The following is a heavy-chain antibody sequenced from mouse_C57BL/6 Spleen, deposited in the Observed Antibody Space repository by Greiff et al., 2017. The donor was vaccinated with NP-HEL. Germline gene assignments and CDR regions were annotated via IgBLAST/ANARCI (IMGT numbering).Heavy chain of an antibody. CDR2: IDPSDSYT. D-gene: IGHD1-1*01. CDR1: GYTFTSYW. J-gene: IGHJ2*01. Sequence: QVQLQQSGAELVMPGASVKLSCKASGYTFTSYWMHWVKQRPGQGLEWIGEIDPSDSYTNYNQKFKGKSTLTVDKSSSTAYMQLSSLTSEDSAVYYCARTTTVVAHFDYWGQGTTLTVSS. CDR3: ARTTTVVAHFDY. V-gene: IGHV1-69*01.